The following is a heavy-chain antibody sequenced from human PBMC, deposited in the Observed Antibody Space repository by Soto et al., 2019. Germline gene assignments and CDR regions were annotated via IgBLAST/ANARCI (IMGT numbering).Heavy chain of an antibody. V-gene: IGHV3-33*01. CDR3: ASGGYYDSSGYSFSY. D-gene: IGHD3-22*01. Sequence: QVQLVESGGGVVQPGRSLRLSCAASGFTFSSYGMHWVRQAPGKGLEWVAVIWYDGSNKYYADSVKGRFTISRDNSKNTLYLQMNSRRAEDTAVYYCASGGYYDSSGYSFSYWGQGTLVTVSS. CDR1: GFTFSSYG. J-gene: IGHJ4*02. CDR2: IWYDGSNK.